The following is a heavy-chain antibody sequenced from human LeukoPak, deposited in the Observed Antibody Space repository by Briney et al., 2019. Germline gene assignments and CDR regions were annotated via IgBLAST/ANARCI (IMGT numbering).Heavy chain of an antibody. CDR2: INHSGST. CDR1: GGSFSGYY. J-gene: IGHJ4*02. V-gene: IGHV4-34*01. Sequence: SETLSLTCAVYGGSFSGYYWSWTRQPPGKGLEWIGEINHSGSTNYNPSLKSRVTISVGTSKNQFSLKLSSVTAADTAVYYCARGEYCSGGSCYPLDYWGQGTLVTVSS. CDR3: ARGEYCSGGSCYPLDY. D-gene: IGHD2-15*01.